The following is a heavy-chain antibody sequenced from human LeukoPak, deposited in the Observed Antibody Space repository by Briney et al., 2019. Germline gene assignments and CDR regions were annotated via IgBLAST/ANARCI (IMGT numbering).Heavy chain of an antibody. D-gene: IGHD1-26*01. J-gene: IGHJ4*02. Sequence: SETLSLTCDVYDGSFSDYYWSWIRQPAGKGLEWIGRIYTSGSTNYNPSLKSRVTMSVDTSKNQFSLKLSSVTAADTAVYYCARPYSGSYYGYDYWGQGTLVTVSS. CDR1: DGSFSDYY. V-gene: IGHV4-59*10. CDR2: IYTSGST. CDR3: ARPYSGSYYGYDY.